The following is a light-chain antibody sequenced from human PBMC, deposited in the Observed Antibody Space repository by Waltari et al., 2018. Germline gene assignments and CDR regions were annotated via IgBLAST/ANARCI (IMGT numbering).Light chain of an antibody. J-gene: IGKJ1*01. CDR1: QSVSIY. CDR3: QHYKNLPVS. CDR2: HTS. Sequence: SCRASQSVSIYLACYQQKPGQAPRLRIYHTSTRATGIPDRFSGSGSGTDFSLTISGLEPEDFAVYYCQHYKNLPVSFGQGTRVEIK. V-gene: IGKV3-11*01.